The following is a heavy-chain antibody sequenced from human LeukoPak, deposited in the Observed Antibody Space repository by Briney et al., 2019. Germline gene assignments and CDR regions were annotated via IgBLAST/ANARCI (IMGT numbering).Heavy chain of an antibody. CDR3: ATRGLGYSYGFDY. CDR1: GYSFTSYY. Sequence: GEPLKISCKGSGYSFTSYYIGWSRQMPGKGLEWMGIIYPGDSETTYSPSFQGHVTISADKSLATANLQWSSLKASATAMYYCATRGLGYSYGFDYWGQGTRVSVSS. V-gene: IGHV5-51*01. D-gene: IGHD5-18*01. J-gene: IGHJ4*02. CDR2: IYPGDSET.